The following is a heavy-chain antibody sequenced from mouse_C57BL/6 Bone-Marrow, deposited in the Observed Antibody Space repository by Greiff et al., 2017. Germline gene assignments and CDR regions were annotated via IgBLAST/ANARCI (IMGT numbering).Heavy chain of an antibody. D-gene: IGHD1-1*01. CDR3: AYYYGSAGWYFDV. J-gene: IGHJ1*03. Sequence: VQLMESGAELARPGASVKLSCKASGYTFTSYGISWVKQRTGQGLEWIGEIYPRSGNTYYNEKFKGKATLTADKSSSTAYMELRSLTSEYSAVYCCAYYYGSAGWYFDVWGRGTTVTVSS. CDR2: IYPRSGNT. CDR1: GYTFTSYG. V-gene: IGHV1-81*01.